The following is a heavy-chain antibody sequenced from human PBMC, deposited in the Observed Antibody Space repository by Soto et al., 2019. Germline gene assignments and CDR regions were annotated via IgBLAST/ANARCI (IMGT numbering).Heavy chain of an antibody. CDR1: GFTFSNSW. V-gene: IGHV3-7*01. Sequence: EVQLVESGGGLVQPGGSLRLSCAASGFTFSNSWMSWVRQAPGSGLEWMANIKEDGSGKYYVDSVKGRFTISRDNANNLLFLRMSRLRVEDPALYYWATSGGGIWGQGTLVIVSS. CDR3: ATSGGGI. J-gene: IGHJ4*02. D-gene: IGHD3-16*01. CDR2: IKEDGSGK.